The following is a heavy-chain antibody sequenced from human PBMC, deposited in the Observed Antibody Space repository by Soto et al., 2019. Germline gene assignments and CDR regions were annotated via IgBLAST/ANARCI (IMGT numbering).Heavy chain of an antibody. Sequence: ASVQVSCKASGYTFTSYGISWVRQAPGQGLEWMGWISAYNGNTNYAQKLQGRVTMTTDTSTSTAYMELRSLRSDDTAVYYCASISSIAARFAFDIWGQGTMVTVSS. D-gene: IGHD6-6*01. V-gene: IGHV1-18*01. CDR3: ASISSIAARFAFDI. CDR1: GYTFTSYG. CDR2: ISAYNGNT. J-gene: IGHJ3*02.